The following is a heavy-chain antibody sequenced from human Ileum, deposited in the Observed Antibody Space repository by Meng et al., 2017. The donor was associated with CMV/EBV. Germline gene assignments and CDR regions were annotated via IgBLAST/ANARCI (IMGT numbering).Heavy chain of an antibody. CDR1: TFSSYA. CDR2: IIPIFGTA. CDR3: AREGYTSGWEEDNWFDP. J-gene: IGHJ5*02. V-gene: IGHV1-69*05. Sequence: TFSSYAISWVRQAPGHGLEWMGGIIPIFGTANYAQKFQGRVTITTDESTSTAYMELSSLRSEDTAVYYCAREGYTSGWEEDNWFDPWGQGTLVTVSS. D-gene: IGHD3-16*02.